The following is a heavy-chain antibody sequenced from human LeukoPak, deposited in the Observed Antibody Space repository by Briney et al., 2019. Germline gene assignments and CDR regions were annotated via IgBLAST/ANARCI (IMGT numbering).Heavy chain of an antibody. D-gene: IGHD3-3*01. CDR1: RFTFSDYW. CDR3: AREYYDFWSGYYPYFDY. V-gene: IGHV3-7*03. Sequence: GGSLRLSCVASRFTFSDYWMSWIRQAPGKGLEWVANIKQDGSEQYYADSVKGRFTISRDNAQNSLYLQMNSLRAEDTAVYYCAREYYDFWSGYYPYFDYWGQGTLVTVSS. J-gene: IGHJ4*02. CDR2: IKQDGSEQ.